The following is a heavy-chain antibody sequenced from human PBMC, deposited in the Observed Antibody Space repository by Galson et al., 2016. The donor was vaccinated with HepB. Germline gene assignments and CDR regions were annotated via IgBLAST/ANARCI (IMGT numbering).Heavy chain of an antibody. CDR1: GFTFSSYG. Sequence: SLRLSCAASGFTFSSYGMHWVRQASGKGLEWVAVISNDGSNKDYADSVKGRFTISRDNSKNTLYLQMNSLRPADTAVYYCAKDALITLVRGVIMSYFDYWGQGALVTVSS. V-gene: IGHV3-30*18. D-gene: IGHD3-10*01. CDR2: ISNDGSNK. J-gene: IGHJ4*02. CDR3: AKDALITLVRGVIMSYFDY.